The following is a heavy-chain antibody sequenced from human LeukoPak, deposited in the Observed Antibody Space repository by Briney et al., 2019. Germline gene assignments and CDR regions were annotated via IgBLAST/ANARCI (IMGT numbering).Heavy chain of an antibody. CDR3: AREVMVRAMDV. CDR1: GGSISSSSYY. V-gene: IGHV4-39*07. Sequence: SETLSLTCTVSGGSISSSSYYWGWIRQPPGKGLEWIGSIYYSGSTYYNPSLKSRVTISVDTSKNQFSLKLSSVTPADTAVYYCAREVMVRAMDVWGKGTTVTISS. D-gene: IGHD3-10*01. CDR2: IYYSGST. J-gene: IGHJ6*03.